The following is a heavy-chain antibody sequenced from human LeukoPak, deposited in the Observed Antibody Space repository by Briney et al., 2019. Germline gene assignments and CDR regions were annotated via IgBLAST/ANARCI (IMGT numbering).Heavy chain of an antibody. J-gene: IGHJ4*02. CDR1: GGSFSGYS. V-gene: IGHV4-34*01. CDR3: ARGPYYYDSSGYLSY. Sequence: SETLSLTCGVYGGSFSGYSWSWIRQPPGKGLEWIGEINHSGSTNYNPSLKSRVTISVDTSKNQFSLKLSSVTAADTAVYYCARGPYYYDSSGYLSYWGQGTLVTVSS. CDR2: INHSGST. D-gene: IGHD3-22*01.